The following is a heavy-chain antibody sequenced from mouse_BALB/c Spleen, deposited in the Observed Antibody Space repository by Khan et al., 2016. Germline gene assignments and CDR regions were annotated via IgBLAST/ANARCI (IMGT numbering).Heavy chain of an antibody. CDR3: ARGWGDD. CDR2: IWGDGST. V-gene: IGHV2-6-7*01. J-gene: IGHJ4*01. Sequence: QVQLKQSGPGLVAPSQSLSITCTVSGFSLTGYGVNWVRQPPGKGLEWLGMIWGDGSTDYNSALKYGLSISKDNSKSHVLLKMKSLQTDATARYYCARGWGDDWGQGTSVTVSS. CDR1: GFSLTGYG. D-gene: IGHD2-3*01.